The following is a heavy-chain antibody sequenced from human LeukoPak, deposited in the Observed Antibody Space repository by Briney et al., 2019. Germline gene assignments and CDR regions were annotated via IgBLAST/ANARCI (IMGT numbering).Heavy chain of an antibody. CDR3: AKTYDILTGYHLPETFDY. V-gene: IGHV3-30*18. J-gene: IGHJ4*02. D-gene: IGHD3-9*01. Sequence: GGTLRLSCAASGFTFSSYGMHWVRQAPGKGLEWVAVISYDGSNKYYADSVKGRFTISRDNSKNTLYLQMNSLRAEDTAVCYCAKTYDILTGYHLPETFDYWGQGTLVTVSS. CDR2: ISYDGSNK. CDR1: GFTFSSYG.